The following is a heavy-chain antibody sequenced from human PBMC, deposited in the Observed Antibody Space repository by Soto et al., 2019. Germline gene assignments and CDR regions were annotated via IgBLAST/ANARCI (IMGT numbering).Heavy chain of an antibody. CDR1: GFTFSSYG. J-gene: IGHJ4*02. Sequence: SLRLSCAASGFTFSSYGMHWVRQAPGKGLEWVAVISYDGSNKYYADSVKGRFTISRDNSKNTLYLQMNSLRAEDTAVYYCAKALVGGSGWYYFDYWGQGTLVTVSS. CDR3: AKALVGGSGWYYFDY. D-gene: IGHD6-19*01. V-gene: IGHV3-30*18. CDR2: ISYDGSNK.